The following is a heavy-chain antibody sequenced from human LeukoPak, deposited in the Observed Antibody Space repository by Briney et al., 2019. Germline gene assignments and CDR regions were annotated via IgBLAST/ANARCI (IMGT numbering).Heavy chain of an antibody. J-gene: IGHJ1*01. CDR2: LSGSGTKT. Sequence: GGSLRLSCAASGFIFSNAWMSWVRQAPGMGLEWVSALSGSGTKTYYADPMKGRFTISRDNSKTTLYLQVNSLRAEDTAVYYCAKHPDVGSYYYFQHWGQGTLVTVSS. CDR3: AKHPDVGSYYYFQH. V-gene: IGHV3-23*01. D-gene: IGHD3-10*01. CDR1: GFIFSNAW.